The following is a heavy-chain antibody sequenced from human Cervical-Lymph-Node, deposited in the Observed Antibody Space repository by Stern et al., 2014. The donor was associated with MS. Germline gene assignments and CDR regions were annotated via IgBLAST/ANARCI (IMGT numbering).Heavy chain of an antibody. CDR3: VRRRDSAGYDTFDL. V-gene: IGHV5-51*01. CDR1: GYTFSNFW. CDR2: IYLADSDT. D-gene: IGHD3-22*01. J-gene: IGHJ3*01. Sequence: EVQLVESGAEVKKPGESLKISCRPSGYTFSNFWIGWVRQMPGKGLEGMGVIYLADSDTTYSPSFQGQVTISADESISTAYLQWRSLKASDTAMYYCVRRRDSAGYDTFDLWGQGTMLIVSS.